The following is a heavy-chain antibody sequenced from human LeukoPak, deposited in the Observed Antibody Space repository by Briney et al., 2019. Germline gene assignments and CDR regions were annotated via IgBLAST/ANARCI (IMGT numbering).Heavy chain of an antibody. J-gene: IGHJ4*02. V-gene: IGHV3-23*01. CDR3: AKDGLWQQLGEFDY. Sequence: GGSLRLSCAASGFSFSTYSMSWVRQAPGKGLEWVSVISDTGATKFYADSVKGRFTISRDNSKNTLYLQMNSLRAEDTAVYYCAKDGLWQQLGEFDYWGQGTLVTVSS. CDR2: ISDTGATK. D-gene: IGHD6-13*01. CDR1: GFSFSTYS.